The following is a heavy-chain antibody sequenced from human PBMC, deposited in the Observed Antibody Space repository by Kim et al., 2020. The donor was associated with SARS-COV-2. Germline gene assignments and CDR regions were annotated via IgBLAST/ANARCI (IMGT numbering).Heavy chain of an antibody. CDR3: ARVRVTNKQSLVRGVLRAFDS. Sequence: GGSLRLSCAASGFTASSQYMSWVRQAPGKGLECVSIAYSSSRMFYADSVKGRFTISGDSSRNTVYLQMNSLRADDTAAYYCARVRVTNKQSLVRGVLRAFDSWGKGTVVTVSS. D-gene: IGHD3-10*01. CDR2: AYSSSRM. J-gene: IGHJ3*02. CDR1: GFTASSQY. V-gene: IGHV3-53*03.